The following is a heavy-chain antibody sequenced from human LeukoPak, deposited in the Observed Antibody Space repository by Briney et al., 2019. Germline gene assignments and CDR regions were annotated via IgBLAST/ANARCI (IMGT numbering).Heavy chain of an antibody. Sequence: GGSLRLSCAASGFTFSSYGMHGVRQAPGKGLEWVAVISYDGSNKYYADSVKGRFTISRDNSKNTLYLQMNSLRAEDTAVYYCAKPPRIWFGELLLWGQGTLVTVSS. CDR3: AKPPRIWFGELLL. CDR2: ISYDGSNK. V-gene: IGHV3-30*18. D-gene: IGHD3-10*01. J-gene: IGHJ4*02. CDR1: GFTFSSYG.